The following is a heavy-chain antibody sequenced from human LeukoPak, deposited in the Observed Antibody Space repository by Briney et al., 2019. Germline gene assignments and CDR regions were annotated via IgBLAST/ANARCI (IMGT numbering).Heavy chain of an antibody. CDR3: ARWSGSYSDY. CDR1: GFTFSSYW. D-gene: IGHD1-26*01. CDR2: IKQDGSEK. J-gene: IGHJ4*02. Sequence: GRSLRLSCAASGFTFSSYWMSWVRQAPGEGLEWVANIKQDGSEKYYVDSVKGRFTISRDNTKNSLYLQMNSLRAEDTAVYYCARWSGSYSDYWGQGTLVTVSS. V-gene: IGHV3-7*01.